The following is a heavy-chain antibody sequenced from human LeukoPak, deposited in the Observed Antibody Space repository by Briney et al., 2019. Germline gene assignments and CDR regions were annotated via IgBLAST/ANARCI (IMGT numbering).Heavy chain of an antibody. D-gene: IGHD3-10*01. J-gene: IGHJ6*03. CDR2: ITNGDSST. CDR3: ARGPPGLYNMDV. V-gene: IGHV3-74*01. Sequence: PGGSLRLSCAASGFTFSSYWIHWVRQAPGKGLVWVSRITNGDSSTTYADSVKGRFTISRDNAKNTLYLQMSSLRVEDTAVYCCARGPPGLYNMDVWGKGTTVTVSS. CDR1: GFTFSSYW.